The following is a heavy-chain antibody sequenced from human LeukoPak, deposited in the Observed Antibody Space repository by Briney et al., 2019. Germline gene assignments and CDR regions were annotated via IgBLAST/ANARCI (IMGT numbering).Heavy chain of an antibody. CDR2: IRYDGSNK. J-gene: IGHJ6*03. Sequence: PGGSLRLSCAASGFTFSSYGMHWVRQAPGKGLEWVAFIRYDGSNKYYADSVKGRFTISRDNSKNTLYLQMNSLRAEDTAVYYCAKDHHLPGHYYYYYYYMDVWGKGTTVTVSS. D-gene: IGHD3-22*01. CDR3: AKDHHLPGHYYYYYYYMDV. V-gene: IGHV3-30*02. CDR1: GFTFSSYG.